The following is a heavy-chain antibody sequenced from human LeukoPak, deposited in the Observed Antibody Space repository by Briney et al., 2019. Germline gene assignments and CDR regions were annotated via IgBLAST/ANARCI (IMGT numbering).Heavy chain of an antibody. CDR2: IYSGGST. J-gene: IGHJ4*02. V-gene: IGHV3-66*01. D-gene: IGHD3-16*01. CDR1: GFTVSSNY. Sequence: GGSLRLSCAASGFTVSSNYMSWVRQAPGKGLEWVSVIYSGGSTYYTDSVKGRFTISRDNSKNTLYLQMNSLRAEDTAVYYCARGGSLRPFDYWGQGTLVTVSS. CDR3: ARGGSLRPFDY.